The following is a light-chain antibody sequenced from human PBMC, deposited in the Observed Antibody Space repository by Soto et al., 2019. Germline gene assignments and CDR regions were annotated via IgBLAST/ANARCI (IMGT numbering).Light chain of an antibody. CDR2: SNN. V-gene: IGLV1-44*01. J-gene: IGLJ3*02. Sequence: QAVLTQPPSASGTPGQRVTSSCSGSSSNIGSNTVNWYQQLPGTAPTLLIYSNNQRPSGVPDRFSGSKSGTSAALAVNGLQSEDEADYYCAAWDDSLNGPLFGGGTKLTVL. CDR3: AAWDDSLNGPL. CDR1: SSNIGSNT.